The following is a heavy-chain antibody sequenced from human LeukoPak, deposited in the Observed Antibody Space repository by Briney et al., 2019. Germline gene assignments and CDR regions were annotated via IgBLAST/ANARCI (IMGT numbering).Heavy chain of an antibody. D-gene: IGHD2-2*01. Sequence: ASVKVSCKASGYTFTSYGISWVRQAPGQGLEWMGWISAYNGNTNYAQKLQGRVTMTTDTSTSTAYMELRSLRSDDTAVYYCARGRNIVVVPAAYWYFDLCGRGTLVTVSS. CDR1: GYTFTSYG. CDR3: ARGRNIVVVPAAYWYFDL. CDR2: ISAYNGNT. V-gene: IGHV1-18*01. J-gene: IGHJ2*01.